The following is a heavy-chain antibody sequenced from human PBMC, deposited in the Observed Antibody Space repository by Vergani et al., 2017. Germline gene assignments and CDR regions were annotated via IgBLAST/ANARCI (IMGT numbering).Heavy chain of an antibody. CDR2: TYYRSKWYN. Sequence: QVQLQQSGPGLVKPSQTLSLTCAISGDSVSSNDAVWNWIRQSPSRGLEWLGRTYYRSKWYNDYAVSVKSRITISPDTSKNQFSLQLNSVTPEDTAVYYCARDVTYYNKIDPDGLEVWGKGTTVTVSS. D-gene: IGHD3-10*01. CDR3: ARDVTYYNKIDPDGLEV. J-gene: IGHJ6*04. V-gene: IGHV6-1*01. CDR1: GDSVSSNDAV.